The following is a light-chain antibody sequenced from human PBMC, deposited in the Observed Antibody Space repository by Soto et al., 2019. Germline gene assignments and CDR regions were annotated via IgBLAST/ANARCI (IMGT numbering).Light chain of an antibody. Sequence: DIQMTQSPSTLSASVGDRVTITCRASQSISSWLAWYQQKPGKAPKLLIYKASSLESGVPARFSSSGSGTEFTLTISSLQPDDFAPYYCQQYNSYPWTFGQGTKVEIK. CDR1: QSISSW. J-gene: IGKJ1*01. V-gene: IGKV1-5*03. CDR2: KAS. CDR3: QQYNSYPWT.